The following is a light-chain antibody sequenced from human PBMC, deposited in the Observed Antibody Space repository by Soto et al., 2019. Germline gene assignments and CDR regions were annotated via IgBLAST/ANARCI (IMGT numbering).Light chain of an antibody. Sequence: QSALTQPASVSGSPGQSITISCTGTSSDVGSYNLVSWYQQHPGKAPKLMIYDVTKRPSGVPDRFSGSKSGNTASLTISGLQAEDEADYYCSSYAGSNTWVFGGGTKLTVL. CDR1: SSDVGSYNL. V-gene: IGLV2-23*02. CDR2: DVT. CDR3: SSYAGSNTWV. J-gene: IGLJ3*02.